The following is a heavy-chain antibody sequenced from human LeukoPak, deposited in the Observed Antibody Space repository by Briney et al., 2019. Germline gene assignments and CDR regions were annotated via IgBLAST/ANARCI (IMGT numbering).Heavy chain of an antibody. J-gene: IGHJ3*02. CDR2: ISSSSSTI. D-gene: IGHD3-22*01. V-gene: IGHV3-48*04. CDR3: ARDRILPPYYYDSRGSAFDI. CDR1: GFTFSSYS. Sequence: PGGSLRLSCAASGFTFSSYSMNWVRQAPGKGLEWVSYISSSSSTIYYADSVKGRFTISRDNAKNSLYLQMNSLRAEDTAVYYCARDRILPPYYYDSRGSAFDIWGQGTMVTVSS.